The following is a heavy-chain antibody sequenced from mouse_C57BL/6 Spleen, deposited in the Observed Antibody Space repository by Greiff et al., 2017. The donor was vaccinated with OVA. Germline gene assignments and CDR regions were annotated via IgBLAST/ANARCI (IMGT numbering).Heavy chain of an antibody. Sequence: EVQVVESGGGLVKPGGSLKLSCAASGFTFSDYGMHWVRQAPEKGLEWVAYISRGSSTIYYADTVKGRSTITRDNANSTPFLQMTRLRSEDAAVYYCARGGYYGNYVGAYWGQGTLVTVSA. CDR1: GFTFSDYG. CDR2: ISRGSSTI. V-gene: IGHV5-17*01. J-gene: IGHJ3*01. D-gene: IGHD2-1*01. CDR3: ARGGYYGNYVGAY.